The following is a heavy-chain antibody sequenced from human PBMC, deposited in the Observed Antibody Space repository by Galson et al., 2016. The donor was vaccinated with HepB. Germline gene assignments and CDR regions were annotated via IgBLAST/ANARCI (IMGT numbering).Heavy chain of an antibody. J-gene: IGHJ6*02. Sequence: SLRLSCAASGFSLTTYRMTWVRQAPGKGLEWVASISSGSTFIYYADSVKGRFTISRDNAKNSLFLQMNSLRVDDTAVYYCARDKPPIAVEGVWEDVWGRGTTVTVSS. CDR2: ISSGSTFI. V-gene: IGHV3-21*01. D-gene: IGHD6-19*01. CDR1: GFSLTTYR. CDR3: ARDKPPIAVEGVWEDV.